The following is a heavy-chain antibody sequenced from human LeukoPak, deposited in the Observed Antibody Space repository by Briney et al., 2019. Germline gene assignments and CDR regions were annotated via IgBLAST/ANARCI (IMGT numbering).Heavy chain of an antibody. J-gene: IGHJ6*03. D-gene: IGHD3-16*02. CDR2: ASVNNGQT. Sequence: ASVKVSCKASTYISSDFGISWVRLAPGGGLEWMGWASVNNGQTNYGHKFYGRVTMTMETSTNTASMELRGLRSDDTAIYYCARIYLYTTGWSAAYYYFMDVWGKGTTVIVSS. CDR3: ARIYLYTTGWSAAYYYFMDV. V-gene: IGHV1-18*01. CDR1: TYISSDFG.